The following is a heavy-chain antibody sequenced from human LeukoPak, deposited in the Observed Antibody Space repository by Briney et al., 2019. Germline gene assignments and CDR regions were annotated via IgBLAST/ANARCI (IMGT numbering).Heavy chain of an antibody. V-gene: IGHV1-8*03. CDR1: VYTFTSYD. J-gene: IGHJ4*02. CDR2: MNPNSGNT. Sequence: ASVNVSRKASVYTFTSYDINWVRQATGQGLEWMGWMNPNSGNTGYAQKFQGRVTITRNTSISTAYMELSSLRSEDTAVYYCARGMTYYDFWSGYYQLPYYFDYWGQGTLVTVSS. D-gene: IGHD3-3*01. CDR3: ARGMTYYDFWSGYYQLPYYFDY.